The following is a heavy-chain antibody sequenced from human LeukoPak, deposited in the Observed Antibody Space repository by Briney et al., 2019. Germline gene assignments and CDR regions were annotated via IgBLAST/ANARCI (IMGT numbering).Heavy chain of an antibody. CDR3: TRLPQGGFSYGPLDV. V-gene: IGHV4-59*08. Sequence: SETLSLTCTVPGVSISSYYWSWIRQPPGKGLEWIGNFYYSGSTAYNPALRSRVTISVDTSKNQFSLKLTSVTAADTAVYYCTRLPQGGFSYGPLDVWGQGTTVTVSS. D-gene: IGHD5-18*01. J-gene: IGHJ6*02. CDR2: FYYSGST. CDR1: GVSISSYY.